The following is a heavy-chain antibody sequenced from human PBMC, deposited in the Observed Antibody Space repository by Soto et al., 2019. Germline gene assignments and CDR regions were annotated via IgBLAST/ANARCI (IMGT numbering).Heavy chain of an antibody. V-gene: IGHV4-30-4*01. CDR1: GDSISSSNNY. CDR2: ISYSGTT. CDR3: ARGRGYSYGLDP. D-gene: IGHD5-18*01. J-gene: IGHJ5*02. Sequence: SETLSLNFAVSGDSISSSNNYLRWVRQPPGEGLEWIGFISYSGTTSYSPSLKSRLAISLDTSKNQFSLSLSSVTAADTAVYYCARGRGYSYGLDPWGQGTLVTVS.